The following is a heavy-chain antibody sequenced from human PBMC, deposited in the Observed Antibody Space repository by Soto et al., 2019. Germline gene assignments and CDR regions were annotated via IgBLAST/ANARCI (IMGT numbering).Heavy chain of an antibody. CDR3: AKDRRAGGNYGFYSDF. Sequence: GVLRLSCAASGFTFSSYGMTWVRQAPGKGLEWVSFSSATGAGTYYADSVKGRFTISRDNSKNTLYLQMTGLRADDTAVYYCAKDRRAGGNYGFYSDFWGQGALVTVSS. CDR1: GFTFSSYG. D-gene: IGHD1-7*01. V-gene: IGHV3-23*01. CDR2: SSATGAGT. J-gene: IGHJ4*02.